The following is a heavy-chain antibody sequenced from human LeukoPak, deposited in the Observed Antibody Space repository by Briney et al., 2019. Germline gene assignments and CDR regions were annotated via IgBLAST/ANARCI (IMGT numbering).Heavy chain of an antibody. CDR2: INPNSGGT. J-gene: IGHJ4*02. Sequence: ASVKVSCKASGYTFTVYYMHWVRQAPGQGLEWMGWINPNSGGTNYAQKFQGRVTMTRDTSISTAYMELSRLRSDDTAVYYCAMPLSGYDSSMYFDYWGQGTLVTVSS. D-gene: IGHD5-12*01. CDR1: GYTFTVYY. V-gene: IGHV1-2*02. CDR3: AMPLSGYDSSMYFDY.